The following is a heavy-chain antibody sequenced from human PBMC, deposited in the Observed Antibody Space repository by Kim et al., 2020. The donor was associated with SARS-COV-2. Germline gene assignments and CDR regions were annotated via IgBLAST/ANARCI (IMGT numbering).Heavy chain of an antibody. V-gene: IGHV4-39*01. J-gene: IGHJ1*01. Sequence: PSLKSRVTISVDTSKTQCSLKLSSVTAADTAVYYCARPTYYDFWSGPFQHWGQGTLVTVSS. D-gene: IGHD3-3*01. CDR3: ARPTYYDFWSGPFQH.